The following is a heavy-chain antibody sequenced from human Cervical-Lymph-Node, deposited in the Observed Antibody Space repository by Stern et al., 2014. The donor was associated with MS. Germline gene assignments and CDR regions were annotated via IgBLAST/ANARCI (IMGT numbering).Heavy chain of an antibody. Sequence: VQLVESGGGVVQPGRSLRLSCAASGFTFSSYGIHWVRQAPGKGLEWAAVISYDGSNKYYADSVKGRFTISRDNSKNTLYLQMNSLRAEDTAVYYCAKEMATSRYYYYGMDVWGHGTTVTVSS. CDR2: ISYDGSNK. CDR3: AKEMATSRYYYYGMDV. CDR1: GFTFSSYG. D-gene: IGHD5-24*01. V-gene: IGHV3-30*18. J-gene: IGHJ6*02.